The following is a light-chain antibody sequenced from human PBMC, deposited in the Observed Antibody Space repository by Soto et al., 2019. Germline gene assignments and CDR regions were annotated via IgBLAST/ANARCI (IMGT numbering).Light chain of an antibody. CDR2: GSS. V-gene: IGKV3-20*01. CDR3: QQYGSSPQDT. CDR1: QSISTSY. Sequence: ESVLTQSPGTLSLSPGERATLSCRASQSISTSYLAWYQQKPGQAPRLLIYGSSSRATGIRDRFSGSGSGTDFTLTISSLEPEDFAVYYCQQYGSSPQDTFGQGTKVEVK. J-gene: IGKJ1*01.